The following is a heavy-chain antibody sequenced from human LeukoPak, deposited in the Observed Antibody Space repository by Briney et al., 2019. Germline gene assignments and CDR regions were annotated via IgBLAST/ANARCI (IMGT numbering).Heavy chain of an antibody. CDR2: IYWNDDK. Sequence: SGPTLVKPTQTLTLTCTFSGFSLSTSGVGVGWIRQPPGKALEWLALIYWNDDKRYSPSLKSRLTITKETSKNQVVLTMTNMDPVDTATHYCAHHAPIAAAGTNDYFDYWGQGTLVTVSS. D-gene: IGHD6-13*01. V-gene: IGHV2-5*01. CDR3: AHHAPIAAAGTNDYFDY. J-gene: IGHJ4*02. CDR1: GFSLSTSGVG.